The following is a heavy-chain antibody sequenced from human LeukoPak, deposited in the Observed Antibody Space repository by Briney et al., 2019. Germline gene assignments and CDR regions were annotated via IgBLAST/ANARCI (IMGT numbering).Heavy chain of an antibody. CDR3: ARTYCSSTSCYRRYYYYMDV. D-gene: IGHD2-2*01. Sequence: SETLSLTCRVSGASISSHYWSWIRQPPGKGLEWIGYMFYTGSAKYNPSLKSRVTISVDTSKKQFSLKVSSVTAADTAVYYCARTYCSSTSCYRRYYYYMDVWGKGTTVTVSS. J-gene: IGHJ6*03. V-gene: IGHV4-59*11. CDR1: GASISSHY. CDR2: MFYTGSA.